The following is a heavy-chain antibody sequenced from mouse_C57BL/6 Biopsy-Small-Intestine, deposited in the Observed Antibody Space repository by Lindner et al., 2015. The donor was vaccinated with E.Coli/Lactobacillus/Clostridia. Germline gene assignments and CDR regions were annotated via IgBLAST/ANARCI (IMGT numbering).Heavy chain of an antibody. CDR1: GYTFTSYW. Sequence: VQLQESGAELAKPGASVKMSCKASGYTFTSYWMHWVKQRPGQGLEWIGFINPSNGYTEYNQKFKDKATLTEDKSSITAYMQLSSLTSEDSAVYYCARRRGYGDSYYFDYWGQGTTLTVSS. V-gene: IGHV1-7*01. D-gene: IGHD2-13*01. CDR2: INPSNGYT. J-gene: IGHJ2*01. CDR3: ARRRGYGDSYYFDY.